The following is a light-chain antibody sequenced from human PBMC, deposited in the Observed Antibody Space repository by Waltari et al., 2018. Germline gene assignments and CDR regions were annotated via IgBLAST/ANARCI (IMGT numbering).Light chain of an antibody. V-gene: IGLV2-18*02. CDR3: SSYTSSSSVV. J-gene: IGLJ2*01. CDR1: SSDVGRYNR. Sequence: QSALTQPPSVSGSPGQSVTISCTGTSSDVGRYNRVSWYQQPPGTAPKLMIYEVSERPSGVPDRFSASKSGNTASLTVSGRQAEDESDYYCSSYTSSSSVVFGGGTKLTVL. CDR2: EVS.